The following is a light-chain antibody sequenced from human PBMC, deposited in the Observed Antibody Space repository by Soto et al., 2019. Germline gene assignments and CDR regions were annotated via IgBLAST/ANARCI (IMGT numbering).Light chain of an antibody. J-gene: IGLJ2*01. Sequence: QSVLTQPPSVSAAPGQTVTISCFGSSSNIGNNYVSWYQQLPGTAPKLLIYDNNKRPSGIPDRFSGSKSGTSATLGITGLQTGDEADYYCGTWDNSLSAVVFGGGTKLTVL. V-gene: IGLV1-51*01. CDR3: GTWDNSLSAVV. CDR2: DNN. CDR1: SSNIGNNY.